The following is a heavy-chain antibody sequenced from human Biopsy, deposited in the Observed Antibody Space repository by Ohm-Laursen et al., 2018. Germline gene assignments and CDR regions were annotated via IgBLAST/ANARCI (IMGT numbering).Heavy chain of an antibody. J-gene: IGHJ5*02. V-gene: IGHV1-2*02. CDR3: ARERDP. CDR1: GGTFSNYG. CDR2: IDTINGGT. Sequence: VSSVKVSCKAPGGTFSNYGVNWVRQAPGQGLEWMGWIDTINGGTRSAQKFQGRVTMTRDTSISTAYMELSRLTSDDTAVYYCARERDPWGQGTLVTVSS.